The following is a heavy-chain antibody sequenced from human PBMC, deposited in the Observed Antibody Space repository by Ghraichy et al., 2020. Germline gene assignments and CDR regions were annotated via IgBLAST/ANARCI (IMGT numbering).Heavy chain of an antibody. CDR2: VSKTGSA. Sequence: SLTCTVSGGSMGTFYWSWIRQMPGKGLEWMGYVSKTGSASHNPSLESRLTMSVETSKGQVSLNLSSVTAADTAVYYWARSSSTSISGFDPWGRGTLVTVSS. CDR3: ARSSSTSISGFDP. J-gene: IGHJ5*02. V-gene: IGHV4-59*12. CDR1: GGSMGTFY. D-gene: IGHD2-2*01.